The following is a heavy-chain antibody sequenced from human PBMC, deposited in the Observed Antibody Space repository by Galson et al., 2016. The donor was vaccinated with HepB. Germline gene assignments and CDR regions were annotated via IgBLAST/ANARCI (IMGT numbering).Heavy chain of an antibody. CDR2: ISITSTTK. J-gene: IGHJ3*02. CDR3: ARDDRGYYYDSSAYYYGAFDM. Sequence: SLRLSCAGSGFTLSRHSMNWVRQAPGKGLEWISYISITSTTKYYADSVKGRFTISRDNAKNSLYLQMNSLRDEDTAVYYCARDDRGYYYDSSAYYYGAFDMWGQGTMVSVSS. CDR1: GFTLSRHS. V-gene: IGHV3-48*02. D-gene: IGHD3-22*01.